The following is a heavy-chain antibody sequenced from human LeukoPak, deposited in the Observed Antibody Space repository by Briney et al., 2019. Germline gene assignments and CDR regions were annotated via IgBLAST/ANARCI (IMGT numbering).Heavy chain of an antibody. J-gene: IGHJ4*02. Sequence: GGSLRLSCAASGFTFSSYSMNWVRQAPGKGLEWVSYISSSSSTIYYADSVKGRFTISRDNAKNSLYLQMNSLRAEDTAVYYCARDPLGRHSSGFFDYWGQGTLVTVSS. CDR1: GFTFSSYS. V-gene: IGHV3-48*01. CDR2: ISSSSSTI. CDR3: ARDPLGRHSSGFFDY. D-gene: IGHD3-22*01.